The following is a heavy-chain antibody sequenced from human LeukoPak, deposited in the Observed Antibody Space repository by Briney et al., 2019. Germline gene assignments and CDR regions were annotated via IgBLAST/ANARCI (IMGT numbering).Heavy chain of an antibody. V-gene: IGHV3-23*01. Sequence: PGGSLRLSCAASGFTFSSYGMSWVRQAPGKGLEWVSAISGSGGSTYYADSVKGRFTISRDNSKNTLYLQMNSLRAEDTAVYYCAAQGQGYSSGWADAFDIWGQGTMVTVSS. CDR2: ISGSGGST. J-gene: IGHJ3*02. CDR3: AAQGQGYSSGWADAFDI. CDR1: GFTFSSYG. D-gene: IGHD6-19*01.